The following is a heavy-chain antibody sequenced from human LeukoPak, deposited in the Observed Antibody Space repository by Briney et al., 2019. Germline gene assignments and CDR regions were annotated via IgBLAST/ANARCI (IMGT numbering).Heavy chain of an antibody. J-gene: IGHJ5*02. CDR1: GYTFTSYG. CDR3: ARDRITMVRGATKNWFDP. CDR2: ISAYNGNT. D-gene: IGHD3-10*01. Sequence: ASVKVSCKASGYTFTSYGISWVRQAPGQGLEWMGWISAYNGNTNYAQKFQGRVTMTRDTSISTAYMELSRLRSDDTAVYYCARDRITMVRGATKNWFDPWGQGTLVTVSS. V-gene: IGHV1-18*01.